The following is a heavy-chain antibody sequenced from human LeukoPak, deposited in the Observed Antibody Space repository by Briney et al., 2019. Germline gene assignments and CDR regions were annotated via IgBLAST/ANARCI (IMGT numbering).Heavy chain of an antibody. CDR3: ARGSGWRSNFYYYMDV. J-gene: IGHJ6*03. CDR2: MNPNNGNT. V-gene: IGHV1-8*03. Sequence: ASVKVSCKASGYSFTSSDINWVRQAPGQGLEWMGWMNPNNGNTEYAQKFQGRLTITSNTATFTAYMELSSLTAEDTAIYYCARGSGWRSNFYYYMDVWGKGTTVSASS. D-gene: IGHD6-19*01. CDR1: GYSFTSSD.